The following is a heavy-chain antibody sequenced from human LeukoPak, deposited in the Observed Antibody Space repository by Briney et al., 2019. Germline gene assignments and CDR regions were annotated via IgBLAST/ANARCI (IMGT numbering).Heavy chain of an antibody. D-gene: IGHD6-19*01. V-gene: IGHV4-59*01. CDR1: GGSISGDY. J-gene: IGHJ2*01. CDR2: IYYSGST. Sequence: SETLSLTCTVSGGSISGDYWSWIRQPPGKGLDWIGYIYYSGSTNYNPSLKSRVTISVDTSKNQFSLKLSSVTAADTAVYYCARDRVYSSGWGPNYRYFDLWGRGTLVTVSS. CDR3: ARDRVYSSGWGPNYRYFDL.